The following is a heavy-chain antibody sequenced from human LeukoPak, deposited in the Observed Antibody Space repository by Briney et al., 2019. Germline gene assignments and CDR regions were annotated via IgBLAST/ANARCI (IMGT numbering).Heavy chain of an antibody. J-gene: IGHJ4*02. D-gene: IGHD3-22*01. CDR3: ARVRRSGYYPSYFDY. CDR1: GDSVSTSH. CDR2: IFYTGST. V-gene: IGHV4-59*02. Sequence: SETLSLTCSVSGDSVSTSHWSWIRQPPGKGLEWIGYIFYTGSTSYNPSLKSRVSISVDTSNNQFSLKLSSVTAADTAVYYCARVRRSGYYPSYFDYWGQGSLVTVSS.